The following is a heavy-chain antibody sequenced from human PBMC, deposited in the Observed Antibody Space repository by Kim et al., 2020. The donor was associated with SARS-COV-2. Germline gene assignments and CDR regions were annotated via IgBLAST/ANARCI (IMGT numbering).Heavy chain of an antibody. D-gene: IGHD3-10*01. J-gene: IGHJ4*02. V-gene: IGHV1-3*01. CDR1: GYTFTSYA. CDR2: CSEFYGHT. Sequence: ASVKVSCKASGYTFTSYAMHVLRQVTVKRLDGRDGCSEFYGHTADSQKFHGRVTITRDTDASTAYMELSSLRSEDTAVYYCARPSYGSGGEVVYWGQGTLVTVSS. CDR3: ARPSYGSGGEVVY.